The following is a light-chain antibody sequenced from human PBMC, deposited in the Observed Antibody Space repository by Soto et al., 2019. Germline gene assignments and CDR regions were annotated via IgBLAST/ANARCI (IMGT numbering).Light chain of an antibody. CDR2: SAS. CDR1: QSVASSY. J-gene: IGKJ4*01. V-gene: IGKV3-20*01. Sequence: EIVLTQSPGTLSLSPGERATLSCRASQSVASSYLAWYQQKPGQAPRLLIYSASNRATGIPDRFSGSGSGTDFILTISGLEPEDLAVYYCQQGLTFGGGTQVEIK. CDR3: QQGLT.